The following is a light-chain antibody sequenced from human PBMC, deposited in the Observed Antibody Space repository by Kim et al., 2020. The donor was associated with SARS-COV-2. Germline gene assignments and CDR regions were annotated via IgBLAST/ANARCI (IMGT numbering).Light chain of an antibody. J-gene: IGLJ1*01. CDR2: QHS. V-gene: IGLV3-1*01. Sequence: LSARQTATITCSGSKLGDKYACRYQQKPGQTPVLVIYQHSKRPSGIPGRFSGSDSENTATLTVSGTQDMDEADYDCRAWDRSTYLFGAGTKVTVL. CDR3: RAWDRSTYL. CDR1: KLGDKY.